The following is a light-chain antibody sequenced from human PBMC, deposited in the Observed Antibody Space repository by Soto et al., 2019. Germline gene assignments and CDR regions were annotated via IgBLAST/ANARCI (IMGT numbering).Light chain of an antibody. Sequence: EIVVTQSPATLSVSPGEGATLSCRASQRINSNLAWYQEKPGQAPRLLIHGASTRATGIPARFSASGSGTEFTLTISSLQSEDFALYYCQQYHNWPLTFGGGTKVEIK. CDR1: QRINSN. CDR3: QQYHNWPLT. V-gene: IGKV3-15*01. CDR2: GAS. J-gene: IGKJ4*01.